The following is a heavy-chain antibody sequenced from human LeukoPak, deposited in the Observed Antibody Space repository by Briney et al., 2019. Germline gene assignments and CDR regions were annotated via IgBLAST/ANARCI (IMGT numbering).Heavy chain of an antibody. D-gene: IGHD4-11*01. J-gene: IGHJ4*02. CDR1: GFTFSSYA. Sequence: GGSLRLSCAASGFTFSSYAMNWVRQAPGKGLEWASALSGSGGSTYYADSVKGRFTISRDNSKNTLYLQMNSLRAEDTAVYYCAKSRREGGNPHYSTDYWGQGTLVTVSS. CDR3: AKSRREGGNPHYSTDY. CDR2: LSGSGGST. V-gene: IGHV3-23*01.